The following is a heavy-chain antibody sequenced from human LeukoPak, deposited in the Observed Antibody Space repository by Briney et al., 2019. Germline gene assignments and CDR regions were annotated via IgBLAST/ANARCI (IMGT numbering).Heavy chain of an antibody. CDR1: GGTFSSYA. CDR2: IIPILGIA. J-gene: IGHJ4*02. V-gene: IGHV1-69*04. D-gene: IGHD3-9*01. Sequence: SVKVSCKASGGTFSSYAISWVRQAPGQGLEWMGRIIPILGIANYAQKFQGRVTITADKSTSTAYMELSSLRSEDTAVYYCARRGGILTGYSPGNYWGQGTLVTVSS. CDR3: ARRGGILTGYSPGNY.